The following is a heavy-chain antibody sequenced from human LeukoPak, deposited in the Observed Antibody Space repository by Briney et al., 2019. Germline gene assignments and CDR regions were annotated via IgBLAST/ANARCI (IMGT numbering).Heavy chain of an antibody. V-gene: IGHV1-2*02. CDR3: ARVRGALFFSSSGPSYYFDY. CDR2: INPNSGGT. J-gene: IGHJ4*02. D-gene: IGHD6-6*01. CDR1: GYTFTGYY. Sequence: ASVKVSCKASGYTFTGYYMHWVRQAPGQGLEWMGWINPNSGGTNYAQKFQGRVTMTRDTSISTAYMELSRLRSDDTAVYYCARVRGALFFSSSGPSYYFDYWGQGTLVTVSS.